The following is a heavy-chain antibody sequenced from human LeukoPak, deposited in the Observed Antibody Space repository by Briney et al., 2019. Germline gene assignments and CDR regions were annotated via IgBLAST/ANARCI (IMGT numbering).Heavy chain of an antibody. CDR3: ARVANYYYMDV. CDR2: IKQDGSEK. V-gene: IGHV3-7*01. CDR1: GFTFSSHG. J-gene: IGHJ6*03. Sequence: PGGSLRLSCAASGFTFSSHGMSWVRQAPGKGLEWVANIKQDGSEKYYVDSVKGRFTISRDNAKNSLYLQMKSLRAEDTAVYYCARVANYYYMDVWGKGTTVTVSS.